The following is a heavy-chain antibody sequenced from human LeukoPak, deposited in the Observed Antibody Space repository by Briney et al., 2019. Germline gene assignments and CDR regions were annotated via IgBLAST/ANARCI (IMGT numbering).Heavy chain of an antibody. V-gene: IGHV4-30-2*01. Sequence: SETLSLTCAVSGGSISSGGYSWSWIRQPPGKGLEWIGYIYHSGSTYYNPSLKSRITISVDRSKNQFSLKLSSVTAADTAVYYCARLYYDSSGYYETFDYWGQGNLVTVSS. J-gene: IGHJ4*02. CDR2: IYHSGST. CDR1: GGSISSGGYS. D-gene: IGHD3-22*01. CDR3: ARLYYDSSGYYETFDY.